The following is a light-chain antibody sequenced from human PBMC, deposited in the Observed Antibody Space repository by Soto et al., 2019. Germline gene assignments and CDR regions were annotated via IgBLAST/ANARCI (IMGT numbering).Light chain of an antibody. V-gene: IGLV2-14*01. J-gene: IGLJ2*01. CDR2: EVT. CDR3: ASYTNRSSLL. Sequence: QAALTQPASVSGSPGQSVTISCTGSSSDFGFYNYVSWYQHHPGKAPRLMIYEVTHRPSGVSVRFSGSKSGNTASLTISGIQTEDEADYYCASYTNRSSLLFGGGTKVTVL. CDR1: SSDFGFYNY.